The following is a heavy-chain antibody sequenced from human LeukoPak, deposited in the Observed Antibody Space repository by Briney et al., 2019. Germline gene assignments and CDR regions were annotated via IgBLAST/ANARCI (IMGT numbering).Heavy chain of an antibody. V-gene: IGHV3-21*01. CDR1: GFTFSSYA. Sequence: PGGSLRLSCAASGFTFSSYAMSWVRQAPGKGLEWVSSISSSSSYIYYADSVKGRFTISRDNAKNSLYLQMNSLRAEDTAVYYCASPIIAVAGTTSGDYWGQGTLVTVSS. CDR2: ISSSSSYI. CDR3: ASPIIAVAGTTSGDY. D-gene: IGHD6-19*01. J-gene: IGHJ4*02.